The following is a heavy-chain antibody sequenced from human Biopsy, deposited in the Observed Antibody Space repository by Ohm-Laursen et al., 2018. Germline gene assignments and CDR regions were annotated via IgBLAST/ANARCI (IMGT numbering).Heavy chain of an antibody. CDR1: GGAFTNDD. CDR3: VAYPSSGFFENNDDFAMDV. D-gene: IGHD6-19*01. J-gene: IGHJ6*02. CDR2: IITVSETA. V-gene: IGHV1-69*13. Sequence: SVKVSCKASGGAFTNDDSKWVRQGPGHGHEWMGGIITVSETAGYAERFQGRVTITADVTTTTAYMDLSGLRSEDTAVYYCVAYPSSGFFENNDDFAMDVWGQGTTVIVSS.